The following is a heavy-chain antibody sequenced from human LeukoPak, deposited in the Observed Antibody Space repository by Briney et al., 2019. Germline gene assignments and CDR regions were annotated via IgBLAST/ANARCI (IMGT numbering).Heavy chain of an antibody. J-gene: IGHJ4*02. CDR1: GFTFRNYG. CDR3: ARDSGYGYNTFPTADY. CDR2: VSYDGGTT. D-gene: IGHD5-24*01. Sequence: GGSLRLSCAASGFTFRNYGMQWVRQAPGKGLEWVAVVSYDGGTTFYADSVKGRFTISRDNSENTLYLQMSSLRAEDTALYYCARDSGYGYNTFPTADYWGQGILVTVSS. V-gene: IGHV3-33*05.